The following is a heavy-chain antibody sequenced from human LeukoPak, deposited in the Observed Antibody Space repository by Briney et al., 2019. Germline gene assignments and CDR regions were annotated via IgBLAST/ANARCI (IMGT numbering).Heavy chain of an antibody. V-gene: IGHV3-74*01. D-gene: IGHD3-10*01. Sequence: GGSLRLSRVPSRYSLTDYWLRLVRPAPGNSRGWVSRSNGDERRTSYADCVKGRFTISRDNAKKTVYPQLNSLRAEDTAIYCCTRHYGTGFYGMDVWGQGSTVTVSS. J-gene: IGHJ6*02. CDR2: SNGDERRT. CDR3: TRHYGTGFYGMDV. CDR1: RYSLTDYW.